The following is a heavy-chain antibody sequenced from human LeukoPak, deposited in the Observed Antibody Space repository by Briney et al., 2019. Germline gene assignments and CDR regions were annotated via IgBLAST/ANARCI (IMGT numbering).Heavy chain of an antibody. CDR2: ISGSGGST. D-gene: IGHD6-13*01. V-gene: IGHV3-23*01. Sequence: PGGSLRLSCAASGFTFSTYALSWVRQAPGKGLEWVSAISGSGGSTYYADSVKGRFTISRDNPKNTLYLQMNSLRAEDTALYYCTTAPSYRSSWYERNYWGQGTRVTVSS. CDR1: GFTFSTYA. CDR3: TTAPSYRSSWYERNY. J-gene: IGHJ4*02.